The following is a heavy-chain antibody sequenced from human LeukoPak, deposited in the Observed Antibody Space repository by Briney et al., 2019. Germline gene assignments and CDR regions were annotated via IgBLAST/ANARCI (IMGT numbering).Heavy chain of an antibody. V-gene: IGHV1-69*04. CDR2: IIPILGIA. Sequence: SVKVSCKASGGTFSSYAISWVRQAPGQGLEWMGRIIPILGIANYAQKFQGRVTITADKSTSTAYMELSSLRSEDTAVYYCARDQKDYYGSGSYPPFDYWGQGTLVTVSS. CDR1: GGTFSSYA. J-gene: IGHJ4*02. D-gene: IGHD3-10*01. CDR3: ARDQKDYYGSGSYPPFDY.